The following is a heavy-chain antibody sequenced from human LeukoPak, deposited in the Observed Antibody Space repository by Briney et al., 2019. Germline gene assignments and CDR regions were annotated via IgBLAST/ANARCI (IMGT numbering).Heavy chain of an antibody. Sequence: GGSLRLSCAASGFTFSSYGMHWVRQAPGKGLEWVAVIWYDGSNKYYADSVKGRFTISRDNSKNTLYLQMNSRRAEDTAVYYCAKEGPGGYYYGSGRPKENAFDIWGQGTMVTVSS. CDR1: GFTFSSYG. V-gene: IGHV3-33*06. D-gene: IGHD3-10*01. CDR3: AKEGPGGYYYGSGRPKENAFDI. CDR2: IWYDGSNK. J-gene: IGHJ3*02.